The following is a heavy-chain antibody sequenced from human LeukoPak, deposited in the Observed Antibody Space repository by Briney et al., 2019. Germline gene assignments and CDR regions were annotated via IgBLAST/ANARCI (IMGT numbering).Heavy chain of an antibody. D-gene: IGHD5-18*01. Sequence: SETLSLTCTVSGGSINNYYWSWIRQPPGEGLEWIRYTHDSGTTNYNPSLKTRVTISVDTSKIQFSLNLTSVTAADTAVYYCARLYGYTYGHGGMDVWGQGTTVTVSS. J-gene: IGHJ6*02. CDR3: ARLYGYTYGHGGMDV. V-gene: IGHV4-59*08. CDR2: THDSGTT. CDR1: GGSINNYY.